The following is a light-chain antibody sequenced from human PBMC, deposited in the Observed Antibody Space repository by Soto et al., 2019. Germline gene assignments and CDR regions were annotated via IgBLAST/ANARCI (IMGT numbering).Light chain of an antibody. CDR1: SGHSNYA. Sequence: QLVLTQSPSASASLGASVKLTCTLSSGHSNYAIAWHQQQPEKGPRYLMELNSDGSHRKGDGISDRFSGSSSWSERYLTIARMQAVDAAKRYGQAWGTGLVVFRGRTLLTVL. V-gene: IGLV4-69*01. CDR3: QAWGTGLVV. CDR2: LNSDGSH. J-gene: IGLJ2*01.